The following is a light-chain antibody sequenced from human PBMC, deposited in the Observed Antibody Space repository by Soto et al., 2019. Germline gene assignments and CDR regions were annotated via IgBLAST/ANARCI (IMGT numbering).Light chain of an antibody. CDR3: MQVTHWPLT. Sequence: EVVLTQSPLSLPVTVGQPATVSCRSSQSLLFSNGITYLTCFHQRPGQPPRRLISEVSNRESGVPDRFCGIGSGSAFTLRISRVEAEDVGLFYCMQVTHWPLTFGGGTRVEIK. CDR1: QSLLFSNGITY. V-gene: IGKV2-30*01. J-gene: IGKJ4*01. CDR2: EVS.